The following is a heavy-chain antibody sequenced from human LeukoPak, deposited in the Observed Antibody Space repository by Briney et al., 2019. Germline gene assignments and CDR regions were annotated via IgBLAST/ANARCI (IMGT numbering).Heavy chain of an antibody. Sequence: GGSLRLSCAASGFTFSSSWMHWVRQVPGKGLAWVSRISRDGTITNYADSVKGRFTISRDNAKNTLYLQMNSLRAEDTAVFYCVREIGAPGSFDFWGPGTMVAVS. V-gene: IGHV3-74*01. CDR1: GFTFSSSW. J-gene: IGHJ3*01. D-gene: IGHD6-13*01. CDR2: ISRDGTIT. CDR3: VREIGAPGSFDF.